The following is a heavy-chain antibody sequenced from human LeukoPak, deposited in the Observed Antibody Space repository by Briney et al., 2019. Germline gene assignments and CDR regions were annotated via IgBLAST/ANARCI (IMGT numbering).Heavy chain of an antibody. D-gene: IGHD1-26*01. CDR3: AKGRGSYGAFDI. J-gene: IGHJ3*02. CDR2: IYHSGST. CDR1: GGSISSSNW. Sequence: PSETLSLTCAVSGGSISSSNWWSWVRQPPGKGLEWIGEIYHSGSTSYNPSLKSRVTISVDKSKNQFSLKLSSVTAADTAVYYCAKGRGSYGAFDIWGQGTMVTVSS. V-gene: IGHV4-4*02.